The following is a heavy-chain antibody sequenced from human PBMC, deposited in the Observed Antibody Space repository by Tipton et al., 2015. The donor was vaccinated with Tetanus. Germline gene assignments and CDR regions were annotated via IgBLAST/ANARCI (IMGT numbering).Heavy chain of an antibody. CDR1: GYNFTVYW. Sequence: QSGAEVKKPGESLKISCKGSGYNFTVYWIGWVRQMPGKGLEWMGIIYPSDSNTRYSPSFQGQVTISADRSISTAYLQWSSLKASDSAIYYCARRRTTTALSYYFDSWGQGTLVTVSS. J-gene: IGHJ4*02. D-gene: IGHD4-17*01. CDR3: ARRRTTTALSYYFDS. CDR2: IYPSDSNT. V-gene: IGHV5-51*01.